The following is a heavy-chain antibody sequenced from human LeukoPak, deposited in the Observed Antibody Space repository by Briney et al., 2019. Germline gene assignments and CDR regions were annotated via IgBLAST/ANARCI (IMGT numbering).Heavy chain of an antibody. Sequence: SETLSLTCAVSGGSISSSNWWSWVRQPPGKGLEWIGEIYHSGSTNYNPSLKSRVTISVDTSKNQFSLKLSSVTAADTAVYYCAREDYSSGWYQADWGQGTLVTVSS. V-gene: IGHV4-4*02. CDR3: AREDYSSGWYQAD. CDR1: GGSISSSNW. J-gene: IGHJ4*02. D-gene: IGHD6-19*01. CDR2: IYHSGST.